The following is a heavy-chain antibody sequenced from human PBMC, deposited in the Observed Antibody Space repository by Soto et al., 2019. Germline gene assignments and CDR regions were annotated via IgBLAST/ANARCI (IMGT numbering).Heavy chain of an antibody. D-gene: IGHD2-15*01. CDR3: ARDAGFCSGGSCYQYAFDI. CDR2: IYYSGST. Sequence: SETLSLTCTVSGGSISSGGYYWSWIRQHPGKGLEWIGYIYYSGSTYYNPSLKSRVTISVDTSKNQFSLKLSSVTAADTAVYYCARDAGFCSGGSCYQYAFDIWGQGTMVTVSS. V-gene: IGHV4-31*03. J-gene: IGHJ3*02. CDR1: GGSISSGGYY.